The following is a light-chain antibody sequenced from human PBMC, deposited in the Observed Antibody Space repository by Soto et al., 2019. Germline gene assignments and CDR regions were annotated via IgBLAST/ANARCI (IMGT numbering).Light chain of an antibody. Sequence: QAVVTQEPSLTLSPGGTVTLTCGSSTGAVTSGHYPHWFQQKPGQAPRTLIYDTSIKRSWTPARFSGSLLGGKAALTLSGAQPEDEADYYCLVIYTGVGEVFGTGTKVTVL. V-gene: IGLV7-46*01. CDR3: LVIYTGVGEV. CDR1: TGAVTSGHY. CDR2: DTS. J-gene: IGLJ1*01.